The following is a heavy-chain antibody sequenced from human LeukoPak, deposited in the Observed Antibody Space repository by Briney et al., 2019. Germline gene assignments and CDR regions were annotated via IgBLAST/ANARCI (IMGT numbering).Heavy chain of an antibody. CDR1: GFTFSSYS. CDR3: ARRSAVGCDCLDY. Sequence: GGSLRLSCAASGFTFSSYSMNWVRQAPGKGLEWVSSISSSNIYIYYADSVKGRFTISRANAKNSLYLQMNSLRAEDTAVYYCARRSAVGCDCLDYWGQGTLVTVSS. V-gene: IGHV3-21*01. J-gene: IGHJ4*02. D-gene: IGHD6-13*01. CDR2: ISSSNIYI.